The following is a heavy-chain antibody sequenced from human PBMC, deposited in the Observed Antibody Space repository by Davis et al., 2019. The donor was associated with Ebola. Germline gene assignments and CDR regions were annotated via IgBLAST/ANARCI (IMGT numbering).Heavy chain of an antibody. CDR3: VKYFNYAFEW. CDR1: GFTFSSYW. Sequence: PGGSLRLSCAASGFTFSSYWMSWVRQAPGKGLEWVSGISGSGGSTYYADSVRGRFTISRDNAKNSLHLQMNSLRAEDTAVYFCVKYFNYAFEWWGRGALVTVSS. D-gene: IGHD3-16*01. V-gene: IGHV3-23*01. J-gene: IGHJ4*02. CDR2: ISGSGGST.